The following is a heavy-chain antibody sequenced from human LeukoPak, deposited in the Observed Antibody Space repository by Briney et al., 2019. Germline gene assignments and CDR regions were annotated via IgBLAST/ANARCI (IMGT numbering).Heavy chain of an antibody. CDR2: ISYDGSNK. D-gene: IGHD2-21*02. CDR3: ARVQHIVVVTAIQY. Sequence: QPGGSLRLSCAASGFTFSSYAMHWVRQAPGKGLEWVAVISYDGSNKYYADSVKGRFTISRDKSKNTLYLQMNSLRAEDTAVYYCARVQHIVVVTAIQYWGQGTLVTVSS. J-gene: IGHJ4*02. V-gene: IGHV3-30*04. CDR1: GFTFSSYA.